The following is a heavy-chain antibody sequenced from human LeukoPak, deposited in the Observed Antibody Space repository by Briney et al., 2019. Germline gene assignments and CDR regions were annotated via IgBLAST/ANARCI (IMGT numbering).Heavy chain of an antibody. CDR3: AKPIYDFWSGYSDGDY. CDR1: GFTFSNYG. CDR2: ISSDGSHK. J-gene: IGHJ4*02. V-gene: IGHV3-30*18. D-gene: IGHD3-3*01. Sequence: GRSLRLSCAASGFTFSNYGMHWVRQAPGKGLEWVAVISSDGSHKYYADSVKGRFTISRDNSKNTLYLQMNSLRAEDTAVYYCAKPIYDFWSGYSDGDYWGQGTLVTVSS.